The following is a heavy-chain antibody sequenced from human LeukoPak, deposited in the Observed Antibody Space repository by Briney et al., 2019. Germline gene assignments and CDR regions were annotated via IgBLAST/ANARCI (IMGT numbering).Heavy chain of an antibody. V-gene: IGHV4-34*01. D-gene: IGHD2-15*01. J-gene: IGHJ4*02. CDR2: INHSGST. Sequence: SETLSLTCGVYGGSFSGYYWSWIRQPPGKGLEWIGEINHSGSTNYNPSLKSRVTISVDTSKNQFSLKLSSVTAADTAVYYCARGLKVVAAATSHYFDYWGQGTLVTVSS. CDR3: ARGLKVVAAATSHYFDY. CDR1: GGSFSGYY.